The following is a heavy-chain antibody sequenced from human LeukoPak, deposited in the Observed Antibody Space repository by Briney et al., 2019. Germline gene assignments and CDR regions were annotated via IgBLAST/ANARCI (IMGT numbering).Heavy chain of an antibody. CDR2: ISGSGGST. J-gene: IGHJ4*02. CDR1: GFTFSSYA. V-gene: IGHV3-23*01. CDR3: ADTLGYSSGWYVY. D-gene: IGHD6-19*01. Sequence: GGSLRLSCAASGFTFSSYAMGWVRQAPGKGLEWVSAISGSGGSTYYADSVKGRFTISRDNSKNTLYLQMNSLRAEDTAVYYCADTLGYSSGWYVYWGQGTLVSVSS.